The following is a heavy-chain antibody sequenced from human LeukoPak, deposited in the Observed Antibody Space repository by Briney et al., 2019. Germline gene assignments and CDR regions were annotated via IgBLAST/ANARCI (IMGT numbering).Heavy chain of an antibody. D-gene: IGHD5-12*01. J-gene: IGHJ4*02. V-gene: IGHV7-4-1*02. CDR3: ARDGPMVPSGYDSGASS. CDR1: GYTFTSYA. Sequence: ASVKVSCKASGYTFTSYAMNWVRQAPGQGLEWMGWINTNTGNPTYAQGFTGRFVFSLDTSVSTAYLQISSLKAEDTAVYYCARDGPMVPSGYDSGASSWGQGTLVTVSS. CDR2: INTNTGNP.